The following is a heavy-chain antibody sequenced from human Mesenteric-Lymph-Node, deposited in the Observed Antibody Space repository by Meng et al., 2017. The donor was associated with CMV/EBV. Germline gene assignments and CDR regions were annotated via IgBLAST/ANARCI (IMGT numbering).Heavy chain of an antibody. J-gene: IGHJ6*02. CDR1: GFSFSIYA. CDR2: IIGSGVYT. Sequence: GESLKISCSASGFSFSIYAMSWVRQAPGKGLEWVSAIIGSGVYTYYADSVKGRFTISRDNSKNTVYLQLNSLRAEDTAVYYCASKAAGGSIYYYYGMDVWGQGATVTVSS. V-gene: IGHV3-23*01. CDR3: ASKAAGGSIYYYYGMDV. D-gene: IGHD6-13*01.